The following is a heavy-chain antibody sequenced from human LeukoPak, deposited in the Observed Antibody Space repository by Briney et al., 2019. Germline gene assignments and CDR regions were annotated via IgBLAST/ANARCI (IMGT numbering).Heavy chain of an antibody. CDR1: GGSLSGYY. CDR3: ARSFRGYCSSTSCPNLDY. CDR2: INHSGST. J-gene: IGHJ4*02. Sequence: SETLSLTCAVYGGSLSGYYWSWIRQPPGKGLEWIGEINHSGSTNYNPSLKSRVTISVDTSKNQYYLKLSSVAAADTAVYYCARSFRGYCSSTSCPNLDYWGQGTLVTVSS. V-gene: IGHV4-34*01. D-gene: IGHD2-2*01.